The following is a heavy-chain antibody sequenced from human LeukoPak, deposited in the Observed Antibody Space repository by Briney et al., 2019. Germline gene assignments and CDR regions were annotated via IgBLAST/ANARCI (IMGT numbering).Heavy chain of an antibody. CDR2: ISAYNGST. CDR1: GYTFTSYG. CDR3: ARAFLPILYMDV. Sequence: GASVKASCKASGYTFTSYGISWVRQAPGQGLEWMGWISAYNGSTNYAQKLQGRVTMTTDTSTSTAYMELRSLRSDDTAVYYCARAFLPILYMDVWGKGTTVTVSS. J-gene: IGHJ6*03. D-gene: IGHD2/OR15-2a*01. V-gene: IGHV1-18*01.